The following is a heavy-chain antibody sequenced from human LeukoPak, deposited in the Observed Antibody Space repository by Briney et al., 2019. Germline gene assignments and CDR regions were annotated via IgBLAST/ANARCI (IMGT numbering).Heavy chain of an antibody. Sequence: SVKVSCKASGGTFSSYAISWVRQAPGQGLEWMGGITPIFGTANYAQKFQGRVTITADESTSTAYMELSSLRSEDTAVYYCARLDYDILTGGVDYWGQGTLVTVSS. D-gene: IGHD3-9*01. CDR3: ARLDYDILTGGVDY. V-gene: IGHV1-69*01. CDR2: ITPIFGTA. CDR1: GGTFSSYA. J-gene: IGHJ4*02.